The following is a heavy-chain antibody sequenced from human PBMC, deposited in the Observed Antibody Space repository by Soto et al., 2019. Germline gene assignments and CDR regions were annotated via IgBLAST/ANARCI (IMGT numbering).Heavy chain of an antibody. Sequence: PGGSLRLSCAASGFIFSSYGMHWVRQAPGKGLEGVAVISYDGFDKYYTDCVKGRFTISRDNSKNTLYLQMNSLRGEDTAVYYCAKVLPSVTTYYYGMDVWGQGTTVTVSS. J-gene: IGHJ6*02. CDR1: GFIFSSYG. CDR3: AKVLPSVTTYYYGMDV. CDR2: ISYDGFDK. D-gene: IGHD4-17*01. V-gene: IGHV3-30*18.